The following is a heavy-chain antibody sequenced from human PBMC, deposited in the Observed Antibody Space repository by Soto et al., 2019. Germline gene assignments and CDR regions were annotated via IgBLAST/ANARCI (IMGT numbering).Heavy chain of an antibody. D-gene: IGHD3-22*01. J-gene: IGHJ4*02. V-gene: IGHV1-18*01. Sequence: SVNVSCKASGYTFTSYGISWVRQAPGQGLEWMGWISAYNGNTNYAQKLRGRVTMTTDTSTSTAYMELRSLRSDDTAVYYCAREVVSYYYDSSGYGDYFDYWGQGTLVTVSS. CDR3: AREVVSYYYDSSGYGDYFDY. CDR2: ISAYNGNT. CDR1: GYTFTSYG.